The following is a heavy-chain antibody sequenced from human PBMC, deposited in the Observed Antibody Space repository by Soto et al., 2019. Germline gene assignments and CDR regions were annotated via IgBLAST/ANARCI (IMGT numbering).Heavy chain of an antibody. CDR1: GDSIGTGGYY. Sequence: SETLSLTCTVSGDSIGTGGYYWDWIRQHPGKGPEWIGYIHYSGNTYYNPSLKSRLTISLDTSKNQFSLHLSSATAADTAVYYCATNHDDISGRTPLLFDSWGQGTLVTVSS. J-gene: IGHJ4*02. CDR2: IHYSGNT. CDR3: ATNHDDISGRTPLLFDS. D-gene: IGHD3-22*01. V-gene: IGHV4-31*03.